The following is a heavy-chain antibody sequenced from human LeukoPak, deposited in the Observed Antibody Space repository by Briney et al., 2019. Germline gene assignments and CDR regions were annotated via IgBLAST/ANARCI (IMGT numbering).Heavy chain of an antibody. J-gene: IGHJ4*02. CDR2: ISGSGDST. CDR1: GFTFSSYA. CDR3: ARSGSFSPTYYFGY. Sequence: YPGGSLRLSCAASGFTFSSYAMSWVRQAPGKGLEWVSAISGSGDSTYYGDSVKGRFTISRDNSKNTLYLQMNSLRAEDTAVYYCARSGSFSPTYYFGYWGQGTLVTVSS. D-gene: IGHD1-26*01. V-gene: IGHV3-23*01.